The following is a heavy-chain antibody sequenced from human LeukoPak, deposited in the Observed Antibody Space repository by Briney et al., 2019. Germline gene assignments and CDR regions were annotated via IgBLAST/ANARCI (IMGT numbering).Heavy chain of an antibody. CDR3: ARDSRPIFEWQQLGGDY. CDR2: INPNSGGT. V-gene: IGHV1-2*02. J-gene: IGHJ4*02. D-gene: IGHD6-13*01. Sequence: GASVKVSCKASGYTFTGYYMHWVRQAPGQGLEWIGWINPNSGGTNYAQKFQGRVTMTRDTSISTAHMELSRLRSDDTAVYYCARDSRPIFEWQQLGGDYWGQGTLVTVSS. CDR1: GYTFTGYY.